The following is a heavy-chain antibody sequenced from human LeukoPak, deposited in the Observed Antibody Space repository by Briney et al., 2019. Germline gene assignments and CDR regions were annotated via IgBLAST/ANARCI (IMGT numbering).Heavy chain of an antibody. Sequence: SETLSLTCTVSGGSMSRYYWSWIRHPPGRGLEWIGYISYCGSTKYNPSLKSRVTISVDTSKNQSSLKLSSVTAADTAVDYCVRAVEASSGYYRIDYWGQGTLVTVSS. V-gene: IGHV4-59*01. CDR3: VRAVEASSGYYRIDY. J-gene: IGHJ4*02. CDR1: GGSMSRYY. D-gene: IGHD3-22*01. CDR2: ISYCGST.